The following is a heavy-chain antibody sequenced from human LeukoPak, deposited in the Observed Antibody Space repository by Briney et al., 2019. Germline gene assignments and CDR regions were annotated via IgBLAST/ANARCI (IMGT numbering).Heavy chain of an antibody. CDR2: IYYNGNT. CDR1: GGSISSYY. V-gene: IGHV4-59*08. D-gene: IGHD1-1*01. CDR3: ARNGNWNYVDY. Sequence: SETLSLTCTVSGGSISSYYWSWIRQPPGKGLEWIGYIYYNGNTNYIPSLKSRVTISVDTSKNQFSVRLSSVTAADTAVYYCARNGNWNYVDYWGQGTLVTVSS. J-gene: IGHJ4*02.